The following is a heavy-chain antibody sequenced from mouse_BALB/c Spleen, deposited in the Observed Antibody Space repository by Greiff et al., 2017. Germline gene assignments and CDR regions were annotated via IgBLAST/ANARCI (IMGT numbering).Heavy chain of an antibody. Sequence: EVQRVESGGGLVQPGGSRKLSCAASGFTFSSIGMHWVRQAPEKGLEWVAYISSGSSTIYYADTVKGRFTISRDNPKNTLFLQMTSLRSEDTAMYYCASRGYYGSSYFDYWGQGTTLTVSS. J-gene: IGHJ2*01. CDR3: ASRGYYGSSYFDY. CDR1: GFTFSSIG. D-gene: IGHD1-1*01. CDR2: ISSGSSTI. V-gene: IGHV5-17*02.